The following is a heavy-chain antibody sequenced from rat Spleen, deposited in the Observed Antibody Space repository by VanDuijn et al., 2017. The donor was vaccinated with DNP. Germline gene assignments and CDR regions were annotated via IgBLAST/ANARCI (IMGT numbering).Heavy chain of an antibody. D-gene: IGHD1-4*01. CDR3: ARSRLPGYYPFAC. Sequence: EVQLVASGGGIVQPGRSLKISCAASGFTFSDYYMAWVRQAPTKGLEWVASVSDDAGNTYYRDSVKGRFTISRDNVKGSLYLQMDSLKSEDTATYYCARSRLPGYYPFACWGQGTLVTVSS. V-gene: IGHV5-20*01. CDR1: GFTFSDYY. J-gene: IGHJ3*01. CDR2: VSDDAGNT.